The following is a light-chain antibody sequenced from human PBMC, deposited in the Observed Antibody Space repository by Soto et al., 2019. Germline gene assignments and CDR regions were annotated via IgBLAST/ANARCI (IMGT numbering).Light chain of an antibody. CDR3: QQYGASPLT. J-gene: IGKJ4*01. V-gene: IGKV3-20*01. Sequence: EIVLTQSPGTLSLSPGEKATLSCRGSLSVSHSSVAWYPQKAGQAPRLPSDDASDRATGVPDRCSGVESGTDFTLTSRRLEPEDFAVYYCQQYGASPLTIGGGTKVDIK. CDR1: LSVSHSS. CDR2: DAS.